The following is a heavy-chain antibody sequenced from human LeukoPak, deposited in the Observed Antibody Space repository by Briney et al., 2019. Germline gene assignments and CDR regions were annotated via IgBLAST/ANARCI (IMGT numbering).Heavy chain of an antibody. CDR1: GYSFTSYW. CDR3: AISYYYDSSGYYYFDY. D-gene: IGHD3-22*01. V-gene: IGHV5-51*01. CDR2: IYPGDSDT. Sequence: GEPLKISCKGSGYSFTSYWIGWVRQMPGKGLEWMGIIYPGDSDTRYSPSFQGQVTISADKSISTAYLQWSSLKASDTAMYYCAISYYYDSSGYYYFDYWGQGTLVTVSS. J-gene: IGHJ4*02.